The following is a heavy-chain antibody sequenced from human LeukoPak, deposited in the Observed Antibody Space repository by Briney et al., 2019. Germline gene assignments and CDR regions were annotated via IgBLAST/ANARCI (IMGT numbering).Heavy chain of an antibody. J-gene: IGHJ6*03. V-gene: IGHV4-61*02. D-gene: IGHD3-9*01. Sequence: SETLSLTCTVSGDSLTSGSYFWTWIRQPAGKGLEWIGRVYSGGSTAYNTSLKSRVTITDTSEPQFSLSLTSVTAADTAIYYCARGGDYGIFGYYYMDIWGKGTTVLVSS. CDR2: VYSGGST. CDR3: ARGGDYGIFGYYYMDI. CDR1: GDSLTSGSYF.